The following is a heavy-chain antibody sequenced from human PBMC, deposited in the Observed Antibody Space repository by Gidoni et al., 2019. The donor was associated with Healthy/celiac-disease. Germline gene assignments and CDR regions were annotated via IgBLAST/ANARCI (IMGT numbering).Heavy chain of an antibody. V-gene: IGHV3-48*03. D-gene: IGHD3-22*01. CDR3: AGWYYYDSSGYSDDAFDI. Sequence: EVQLVESGGGLVQPGGSLRLSCAASGFTFSSYEMNWVRQAPGKGLEWVSYISSSGSTIYYADSVKGRFTISRDNAKNSLYLQMNSLRAEDTAVYYCAGWYYYDSSGYSDDAFDIWGQGTMVTVSS. J-gene: IGHJ3*02. CDR1: GFTFSSYE. CDR2: ISSSGSTI.